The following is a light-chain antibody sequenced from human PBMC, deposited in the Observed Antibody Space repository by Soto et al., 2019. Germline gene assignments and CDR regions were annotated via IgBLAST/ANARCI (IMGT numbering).Light chain of an antibody. CDR1: NSDVGYDY. J-gene: IGLJ1*01. CDR3: SSYTSSSTYV. Sequence: SALSQPASVSGSPGQAITISCTGTNSDVGYDYVSWYQQHPGKAPKLIIYEVSNRPSGVSNRFSGSKSGNTASLTISGLQAEDDADYYCSSYTSSSTYVFXTGTKVTVL. CDR2: EVS. V-gene: IGLV2-14*01.